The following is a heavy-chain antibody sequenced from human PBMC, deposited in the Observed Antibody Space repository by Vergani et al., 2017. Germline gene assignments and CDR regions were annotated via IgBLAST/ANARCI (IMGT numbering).Heavy chain of an antibody. CDR3: AREVCSCITMVRGVTDYYYGMDV. CDR1: GGTFSSYA. D-gene: IGHD3-10*01. J-gene: IGHJ6*02. Sequence: QVQLVQSGAEVKKPGSSVKVSCKASGGTFSSYAISWVRQAPGQGLEWMGRIIPIFGTANYAQKFQGRVTITADESTSTAYMELSSLRSEDTAVYYCAREVCSCITMVRGVTDYYYGMDVWGRGTTVTVSS. CDR2: IIPIFGTA. V-gene: IGHV1-69*13.